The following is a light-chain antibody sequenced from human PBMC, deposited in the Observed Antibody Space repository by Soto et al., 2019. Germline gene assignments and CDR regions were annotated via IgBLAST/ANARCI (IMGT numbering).Light chain of an antibody. V-gene: IGKV1-5*03. J-gene: IGKJ1*01. Sequence: DIQMTQSPSTLSASVGDRVTITCRASQIINTWLAWYQLKPGRAPKLLIYNASTLESGVPSRFSGSGSGTEFTLTISSLQPDDFATYYCQQYQTYSQFGQGTKVDIK. CDR2: NAS. CDR3: QQYQTYSQ. CDR1: QIINTW.